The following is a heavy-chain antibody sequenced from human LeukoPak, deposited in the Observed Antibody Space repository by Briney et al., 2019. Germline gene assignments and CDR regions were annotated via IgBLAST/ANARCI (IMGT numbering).Heavy chain of an antibody. V-gene: IGHV4-34*01. Sequence: PSETLSLTCAVYGGSFRGYYWSWIRQPPGKGLEWMGEINHSGSTNYNPSLKSRVTISVDTSKNQFSLKLSSVTAADTAVYYCARAFRYYAFWNKHWFDPWGQGTLVTVSS. CDR3: ARAFRYYAFWNKHWFDP. CDR2: INHSGST. D-gene: IGHD3-3*01. J-gene: IGHJ5*02. CDR1: GGSFRGYY.